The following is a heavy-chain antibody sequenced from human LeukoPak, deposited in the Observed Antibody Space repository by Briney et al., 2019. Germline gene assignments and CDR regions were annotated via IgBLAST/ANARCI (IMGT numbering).Heavy chain of an antibody. Sequence: GGSLRLSCAASGFTVSSNYMSWVRQAPGKGLEWVTVLYSGGNTYYADSVKGRFTISRDNSKNTLYLQMNSLRVEDTAVYYCASEKNDSSGSVDYWGQGTLVTVSS. CDR1: GFTVSSNY. V-gene: IGHV3-66*01. J-gene: IGHJ4*02. CDR3: ASEKNDSSGSVDY. CDR2: LYSGGNT. D-gene: IGHD6-19*01.